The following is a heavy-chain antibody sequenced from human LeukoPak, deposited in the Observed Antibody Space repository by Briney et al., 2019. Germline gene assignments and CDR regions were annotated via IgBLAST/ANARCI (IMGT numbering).Heavy chain of an antibody. CDR3: ARDPYNEGDFDY. J-gene: IGHJ4*02. D-gene: IGHD3-10*01. Sequence: PGGSLRLSCAASGFTFSSYGMHWVRQAPGKGLEWVAVIWYNGSNKYYADSVKGRFTISRDNSKNTLYLQMNSLRAEDTAVYYCARDPYNEGDFDYWGQGTLVTVSS. V-gene: IGHV3-33*01. CDR2: IWYNGSNK. CDR1: GFTFSSYG.